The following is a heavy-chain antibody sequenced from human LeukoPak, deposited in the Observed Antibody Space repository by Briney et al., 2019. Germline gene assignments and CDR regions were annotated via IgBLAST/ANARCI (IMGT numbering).Heavy chain of an antibody. CDR1: GFTVSSNY. CDR3: ARGVNYGSKSYFDY. J-gene: IGHJ4*02. D-gene: IGHD3-10*01. Sequence: GGSLRLSCAASGFTVSSNYMIWVHQPPGKGLELVSVIYIGDTTYYADSVKGRFTISRDNSRNTLHLQMNSLRAEDTAVYHCARGVNYGSKSYFDYWGQGSLVTVSS. CDR2: IYIGDTT. V-gene: IGHV3-53*01.